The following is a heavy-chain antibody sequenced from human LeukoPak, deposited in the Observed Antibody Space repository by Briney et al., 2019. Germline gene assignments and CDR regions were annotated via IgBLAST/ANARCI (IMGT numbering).Heavy chain of an antibody. CDR2: LRGNGDT. D-gene: IGHD1-1*01. CDR3: AKASRVPNADAVL. V-gene: IGHV3-23*01. J-gene: IGHJ4*02. CDR1: GFTFSSYA. Sequence: GGSLRLSCAASGFTFSSYAMSWVREAPARGLEWVSSLRGNGDTFYADSVKGRFTLSRDESRNTVYLHLNNLRVEDTAVYYCAKASRVPNADAVLWGQGTMVSVCS.